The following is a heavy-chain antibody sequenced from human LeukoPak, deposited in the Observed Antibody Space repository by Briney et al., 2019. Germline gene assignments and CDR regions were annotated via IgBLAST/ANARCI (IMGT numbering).Heavy chain of an antibody. CDR1: GFTFSSYA. CDR3: AKRVTTVEPSVVDV. J-gene: IGHJ6*02. V-gene: IGHV3-23*01. D-gene: IGHD4-23*01. CDR2: IGGGGCCA. Sequence: GGSLRLSCAASGFTFSSYAMTWVRQAPGKGLEWLSAIGGGGCCASYPDSVRGRFTISRDNSKNTLYLQMNSLRVEDTAVYYCAKRVTTVEPSVVDVWGQGTAVTVSS.